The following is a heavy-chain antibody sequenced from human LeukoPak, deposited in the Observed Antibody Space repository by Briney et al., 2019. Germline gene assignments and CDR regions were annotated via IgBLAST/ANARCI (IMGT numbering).Heavy chain of an antibody. D-gene: IGHD5-12*01. CDR2: IYYGGST. CDR3: ARDRYSGYVFDY. V-gene: IGHV4-38-2*02. Sequence: PSETLSLTCTVSGYSISSGYYWGWIRQPPGKGLEWIGSIYYGGSTYYNPSLKSRVTISRDTSKNQFSLEVSSVNVADTAVYYCARDRYSGYVFDYWGQGILVTVSS. J-gene: IGHJ4*02. CDR1: GYSISSGYY.